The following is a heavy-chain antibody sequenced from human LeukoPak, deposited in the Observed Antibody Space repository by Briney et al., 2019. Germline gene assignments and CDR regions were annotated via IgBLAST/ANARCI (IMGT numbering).Heavy chain of an antibody. V-gene: IGHV3-48*03. J-gene: IGHJ3*02. CDR2: ISSGGSTI. CDR3: AGARTVTPFDAFDI. D-gene: IGHD4-17*01. CDR1: GFTFSSYE. Sequence: GGSLRLSCAASGFTFSSYEMNWVRQAPGKGLEWVSYISSGGSTIYYADSVKGRFTISRDNAKNSLYLQMNSLRAEDTALYHCAGARTVTPFDAFDIWGQGTMVTVSS.